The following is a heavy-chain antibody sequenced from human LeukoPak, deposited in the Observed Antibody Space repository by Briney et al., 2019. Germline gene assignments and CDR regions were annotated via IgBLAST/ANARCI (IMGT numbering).Heavy chain of an antibody. J-gene: IGHJ5*02. V-gene: IGHV1-18*01. D-gene: IGHD2-15*01. CDR1: GYTFTTYN. CDR3: ASQSHGGSGFAP. CDR2: ISPQNGNT. Sequence: ASVKVSCKASGYTFTTYNINWVRQAPGQGLEWMGWISPQNGNTNYVQQFLGRVTMTRDTSASTAYMELTSLKSDHPAVYHCASQSHGGSGFAPWAPGPLVPVAS.